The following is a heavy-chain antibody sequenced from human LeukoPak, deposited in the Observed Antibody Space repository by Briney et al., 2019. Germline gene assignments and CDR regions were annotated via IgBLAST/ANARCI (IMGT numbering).Heavy chain of an antibody. CDR3: ARDPLVYYDSSGSSGDY. V-gene: IGHV4-38-2*02. D-gene: IGHD3-22*01. J-gene: IGHJ4*02. CDR2: IYPRGST. Sequence: PSETLSLTCTVSGYSISSGYYWGWIRQPPGKGLEWIGSIYPRGSTYYNPSLKSRVTISVDTSKNQFSLKLSSVTAADTAVYYCARDPLVYYDSSGSSGDYWGQGTLVTVSS. CDR1: GYSISSGYY.